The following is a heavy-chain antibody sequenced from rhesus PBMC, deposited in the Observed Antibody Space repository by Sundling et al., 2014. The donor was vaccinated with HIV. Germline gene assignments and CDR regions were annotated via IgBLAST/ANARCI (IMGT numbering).Heavy chain of an antibody. V-gene: IGHV3-178*02. CDR3: AKLHEEPFDS. Sequence: EVQLVESGGGLVQPGGSLRLSCAASGFTFSSYGMYWVRQAPGKGLEWISRISSGGGSIWYADSVKGRFTISRENAKNKVYLEMNSLRAEDTAVYYCAKLHEEPFDSWGQGVLVTVAS. CDR2: ISSGGGSI. D-gene: IGHD3-28*01. J-gene: IGHJ4*01. CDR1: GFTFSSYG.